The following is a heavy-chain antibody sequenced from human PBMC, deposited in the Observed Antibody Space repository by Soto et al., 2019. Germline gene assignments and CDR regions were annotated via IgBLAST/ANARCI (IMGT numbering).Heavy chain of an antibody. Sequence: EVQLLDSGGGLVQPGGSLRLSCAASGFAFSNYVMNWVRQAPGKGLDWVSAISASGGSTYYAHSVKGRFTISRDNSKNTLYLQMSGLRSEDTAVYYCAKAPLGSGYDLDYWCQGTLVTVSS. CDR3: AKAPLGSGYDLDY. J-gene: IGHJ4*02. CDR1: GFAFSNYV. D-gene: IGHD5-12*01. V-gene: IGHV3-23*01. CDR2: ISASGGST.